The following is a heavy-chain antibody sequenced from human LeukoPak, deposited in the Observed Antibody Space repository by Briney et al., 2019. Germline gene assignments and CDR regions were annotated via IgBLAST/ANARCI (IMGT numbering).Heavy chain of an antibody. Sequence: ASVKVSCKASGYTFTGYYMHWVRQAPGQGLEWMGWINPNSGGTNYAQKFQGRVTMTRDTSISTAYMELSRLRSDDTAVYYCARGLINYYDSSGYSPLDAFDIWGQGTMVTVSS. J-gene: IGHJ3*02. CDR1: GYTFTGYY. CDR3: ARGLINYYDSSGYSPLDAFDI. D-gene: IGHD3-22*01. V-gene: IGHV1-2*02. CDR2: INPNSGGT.